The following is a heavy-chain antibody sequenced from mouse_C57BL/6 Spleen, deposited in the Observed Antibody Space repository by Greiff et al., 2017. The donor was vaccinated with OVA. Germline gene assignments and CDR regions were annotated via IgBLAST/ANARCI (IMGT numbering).Heavy chain of an antibody. CDR3: ARDLDPGAMDY. CDR2: ISDGGSYT. J-gene: IGHJ4*01. CDR1: GFTFSSYA. V-gene: IGHV5-4*01. Sequence: EVKLMESGGGLVKPGGSLKLSCAASGFTFSSYAMSWVRQTPEKRLEWVATISDGGSYTYYPDNVKGRFTISRDNAKNNLYLQMSHLKSEDTAMYYCARDLDPGAMDYWGQGTSVTVSS.